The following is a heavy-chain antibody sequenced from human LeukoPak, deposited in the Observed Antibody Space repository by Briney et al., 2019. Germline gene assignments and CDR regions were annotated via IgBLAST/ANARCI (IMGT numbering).Heavy chain of an antibody. D-gene: IGHD4-23*01. CDR2: IRYDGSNK. V-gene: IGHV3-30*02. J-gene: IGHJ4*02. CDR1: GFTFSSYG. Sequence: PGGSLRLSCAASGFTFSSYGMHWVRQAPGKGLEWVAFIRYDGSNKYYADSVKGRFTISRDNSKNTLYLQMNSLRAEDTAVYYCAKDHLNYGGNPFASYYFDYWGQGTLVTVSS. CDR3: AKDHLNYGGNPFASYYFDY.